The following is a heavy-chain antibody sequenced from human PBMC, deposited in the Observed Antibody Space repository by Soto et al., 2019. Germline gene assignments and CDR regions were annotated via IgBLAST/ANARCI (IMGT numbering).Heavy chain of an antibody. D-gene: IGHD4-17*01. J-gene: IGHJ3*02. CDR1: GFTFSSYG. Sequence: QVQLVESGGGVVQPGRSLRLSCAASGFTFSSYGMHWVRQAPGKGLEWVAVIWYDGSNKYYADSVKGRFTISRANSKNTLYLQMNSLRAEDTAVYYCARDGAYGDYTRDDAFDIWGQGTMVTVSS. CDR2: IWYDGSNK. V-gene: IGHV3-33*01. CDR3: ARDGAYGDYTRDDAFDI.